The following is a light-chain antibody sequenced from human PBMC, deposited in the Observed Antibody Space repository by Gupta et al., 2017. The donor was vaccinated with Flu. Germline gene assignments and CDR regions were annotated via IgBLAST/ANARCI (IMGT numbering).Light chain of an antibody. Sequence: VILSCTGGSSNIGAGFDVQWYQQFPGTAPKRRSYTNNHRPSGVPDRFSGSKSDTSGSLAITGLQAEDEADYYCQSYDTDLRAGVFGGGTKLTVL. CDR1: SSNIGAGFD. CDR2: TNN. V-gene: IGLV1-40*01. CDR3: QSYDTDLRAGV. J-gene: IGLJ3*02.